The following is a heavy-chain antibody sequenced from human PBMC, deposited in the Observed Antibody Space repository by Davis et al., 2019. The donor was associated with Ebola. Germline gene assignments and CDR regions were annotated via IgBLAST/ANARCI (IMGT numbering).Heavy chain of an antibody. J-gene: IGHJ5*02. Sequence: PSETLSLTCTVSGGSISSSSYYWGWIRQPTGKGLEWLGSIYYSGSTYYNPSLKSRVTISVDTSKNQYSLKLSSVTAADTAVYYCARHSQVAATLSWFDPWGQGTLVTVSS. CDR3: ARHSQVAATLSWFDP. CDR2: IYYSGST. CDR1: GGSISSSSYY. V-gene: IGHV4-39*01. D-gene: IGHD2-15*01.